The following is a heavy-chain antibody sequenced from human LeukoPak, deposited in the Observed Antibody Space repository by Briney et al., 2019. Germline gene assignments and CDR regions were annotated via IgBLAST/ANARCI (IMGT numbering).Heavy chain of an antibody. CDR2: IKQDGSEK. J-gene: IGHJ4*02. CDR3: AREGSVARFDY. D-gene: IGHD6-19*01. V-gene: IGHV3-7*01. Sequence: GGSLRLSCAASGFTFSSYWMNWVRQAPGKGLEWVANIKQDGSEKYYVDSVKGRFTLSRDNAKNSLYLQMNSLRAEDTAVYYCAREGSVARFDYWGQGTLVTVPS. CDR1: GFTFSSYW.